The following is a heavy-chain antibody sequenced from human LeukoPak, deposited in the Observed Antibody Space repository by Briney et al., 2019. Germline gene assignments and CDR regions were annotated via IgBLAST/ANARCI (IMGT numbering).Heavy chain of an antibody. CDR1: GGSLSSYY. V-gene: IGHV4-59*01. D-gene: IGHD5-18*01. CDR3: ARKRGYNYGPPGWYFDL. Sequence: SETLSLTCTVSGGSLSSYYWSWIRQPPGKGLEWIGYIYYSGYTKYNPSLKSRVTISVDTSKNQFSLELSSVTAADTAVYYCARKRGYNYGPPGWYFDLWGRGTLVTVSS. J-gene: IGHJ2*01. CDR2: IYYSGYT.